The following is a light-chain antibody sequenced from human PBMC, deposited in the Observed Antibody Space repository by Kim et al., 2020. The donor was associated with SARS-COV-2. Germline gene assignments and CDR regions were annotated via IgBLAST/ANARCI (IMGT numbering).Light chain of an antibody. Sequence: ATLSCTGSRSHIGAHYDVHWYQQLPCTAPTLLLYLNGKHPSGVPDRFSGSESGTSTSLTITGLRAEDGATYDCQSYDRNLSGTVVFGGGTQLTVL. CDR3: QSYDRNLSGTVV. CDR2: LNG. J-gene: IGLJ2*01. CDR1: RSHIGAHYD. V-gene: IGLV1-40*01.